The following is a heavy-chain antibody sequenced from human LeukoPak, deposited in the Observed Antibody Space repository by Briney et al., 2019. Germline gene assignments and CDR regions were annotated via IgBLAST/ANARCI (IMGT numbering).Heavy chain of an antibody. Sequence: SETLSLTCAVYGRSFSVYHWSWIRQLTGKGLEWIGDINHSGSTNYNPFLKRRITISVDTSKNQFSLKLSYVTAADTAVYYCAGGHPSSLLSYYDFWSGYSYYYYYMDVWGKGTTVTVSS. V-gene: IGHV4-34*01. J-gene: IGHJ6*03. CDR3: AGGHPSSLLSYYDFWSGYSYYYYYMDV. CDR2: INHSGST. D-gene: IGHD3-3*01. CDR1: GRSFSVYH.